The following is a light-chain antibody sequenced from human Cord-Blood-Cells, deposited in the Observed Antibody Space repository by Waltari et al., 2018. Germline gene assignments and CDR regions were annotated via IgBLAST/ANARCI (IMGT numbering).Light chain of an antibody. J-gene: IGKJ1*01. CDR3: QQRSNWT. CDR1: QSVSSY. CDR2: DAS. V-gene: IGKV3-11*01. Sequence: EIVLTQSPATLSLSPGERATLSCRASQSVSSYLAWYQQKPGQAPRLLIYDASNRATGIPARFSGSGSGTDFTLTISILGPEDFAVYYCQQRSNWTCGQGTKVEIK.